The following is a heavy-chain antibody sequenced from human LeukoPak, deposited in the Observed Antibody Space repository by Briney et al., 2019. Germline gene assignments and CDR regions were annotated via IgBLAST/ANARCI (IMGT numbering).Heavy chain of an antibody. V-gene: IGHV3-9*01. D-gene: IGHD4-17*01. Sequence: GGSLRLSCTASGFTFDDYAMHWVRQAPGKGLEWVSGISWNSGSIGCADSVKGRFTISRDNAKNSLYLQMNSLRAEDTALYYCAKGRAATVSAAEFDYWGQGTLVTVSS. CDR3: AKGRAATVSAAEFDY. CDR2: ISWNSGSI. J-gene: IGHJ4*02. CDR1: GFTFDDYA.